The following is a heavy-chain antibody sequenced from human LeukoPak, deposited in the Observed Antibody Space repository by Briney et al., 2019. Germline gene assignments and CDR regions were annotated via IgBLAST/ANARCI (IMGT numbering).Heavy chain of an antibody. J-gene: IGHJ4*02. CDR1: GFTFNKEW. CDR2: IKSKIDGRTT. D-gene: IGHD6-25*01. V-gene: IGHV3-15*01. CDR3: TAGSGGQ. Sequence: GGSLRLSCAASGFTFNKEWMSWVRQAPGKGLEWVGRIKSKIDGRTTDYAAPVKGRFTVSRDDSNNTLYIQMNSLKTEDTAVYYCTAGSGGQWGQGTLVTVSS.